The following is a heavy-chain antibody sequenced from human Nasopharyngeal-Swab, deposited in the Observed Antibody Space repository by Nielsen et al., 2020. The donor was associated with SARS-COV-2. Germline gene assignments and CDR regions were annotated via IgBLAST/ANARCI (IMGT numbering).Heavy chain of an antibody. Sequence: GESLKISCAASGFSLSSYWMHWVRQAPGKGLSWVSRINPDGNTINYADSVKGQFTISRDTAKNTLYLQMSSLRVEDTAVYYCTRDTFGPTDSWGQGTLVTVSS. CDR3: TRDTFGPTDS. J-gene: IGHJ4*02. CDR1: GFSLSSYW. D-gene: IGHD2/OR15-2a*01. CDR2: INPDGNTI. V-gene: IGHV3-74*01.